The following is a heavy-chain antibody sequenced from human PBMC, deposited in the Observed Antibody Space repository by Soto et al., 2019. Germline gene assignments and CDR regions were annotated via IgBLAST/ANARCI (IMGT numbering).Heavy chain of an antibody. J-gene: IGHJ3*02. CDR1: GFTFGDYA. D-gene: IGHD3-22*01. V-gene: IGHV3-49*04. Sequence: GGSLRLSCTASGFTFGDYAMSWVRKAPGQGLEWVGFIRSKAYGGTTEYAASVKGRFTISRDDSKSIAYLQMNSLKTEDTAVYYCTRTLNYYDSSGYYLVDAFDIWGQGTMVTVSS. CDR2: IRSKAYGGTT. CDR3: TRTLNYYDSSGYYLVDAFDI.